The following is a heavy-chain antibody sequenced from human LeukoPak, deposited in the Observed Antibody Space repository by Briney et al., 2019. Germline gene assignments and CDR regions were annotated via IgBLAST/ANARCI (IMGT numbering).Heavy chain of an antibody. Sequence: GASVKVSCKASGYTFTGYYMHWVRQAPGQGLEWMGWINPNSGGTNYAQKFQGRVTMTRDTSISTAYMELSRLRSDDTAVYYCARGSGMVRGEDWFDPWGQGTLVTVSS. J-gene: IGHJ5*02. V-gene: IGHV1-2*02. D-gene: IGHD3-10*01. CDR1: GYTFTGYY. CDR2: INPNSGGT. CDR3: ARGSGMVRGEDWFDP.